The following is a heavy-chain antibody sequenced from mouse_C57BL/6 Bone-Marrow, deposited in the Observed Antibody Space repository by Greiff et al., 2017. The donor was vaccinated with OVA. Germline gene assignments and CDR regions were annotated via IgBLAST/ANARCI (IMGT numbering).Heavy chain of an antibody. CDR1: GYSITSGYY. D-gene: IGHD1-1*01. CDR2: ISYDGSN. J-gene: IGHJ2*01. Sequence: VQLKQSGPGLVKPSQSLSLTCSVTGYSITSGYYWNWIRQFPGNKLEWMGYISYDGSNNYNPSLKNRISITRDTSKNQFFLKLNSVTTEDTATYYCARDRPTVVARGDYWGQGTTLTVSS. CDR3: ARDRPTVVARGDY. V-gene: IGHV3-6*01.